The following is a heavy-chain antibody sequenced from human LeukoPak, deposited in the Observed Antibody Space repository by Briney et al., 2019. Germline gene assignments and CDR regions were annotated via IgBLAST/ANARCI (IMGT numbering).Heavy chain of an antibody. CDR3: AIRYWSSDNSPDY. J-gene: IGHJ4*02. CDR1: GFTFSNYW. Sequence: GGSLRLFCAASGFTFSNYWMHWVRHAPGKGLEWVSRINTDGTSTIYADSVRGRFTLSSDNAKKSLWLQMNSLRAEDSAVYYCAIRYWSSDNSPDYWGQGTLVTVSS. D-gene: IGHD3-10*01. CDR2: INTDGTST. V-gene: IGHV3-74*01.